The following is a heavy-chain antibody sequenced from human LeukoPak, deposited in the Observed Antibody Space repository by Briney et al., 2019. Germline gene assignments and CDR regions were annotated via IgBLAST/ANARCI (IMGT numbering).Heavy chain of an antibody. V-gene: IGHV3-23*01. CDR1: GFTFTSHT. CDR3: ARDPESNWGWDLDY. Sequence: GGSLRLSCAASGFTFTSHTMSWVRQAPGKGLDWVSVISGIGASTYYADSVKGRFTISRDNSKNTLYQQMNSLRAEDTAVYYCARDPESNWGWDLDYWGQGTLVTVSS. CDR2: ISGIGAST. J-gene: IGHJ4*02. D-gene: IGHD7-27*01.